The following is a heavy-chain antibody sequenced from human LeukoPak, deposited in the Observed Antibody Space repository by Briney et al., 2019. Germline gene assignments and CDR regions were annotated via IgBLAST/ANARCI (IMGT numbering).Heavy chain of an antibody. J-gene: IGHJ4*02. V-gene: IGHV3-53*01. CDR3: ARGLYSSGWRTFDY. D-gene: IGHD6-19*01. CDR1: GFTVSSNY. CDR2: IYSGGST. Sequence: GGSLRLSCAASGFTVSSNYMSWVRQAPGKGLEWVSVIYSGGSTYYADSVKGRFTISRDNSKNTLYLQMNSLRAEDTAVYYCARGLYSSGWRTFDYWGQGTLVTVSS.